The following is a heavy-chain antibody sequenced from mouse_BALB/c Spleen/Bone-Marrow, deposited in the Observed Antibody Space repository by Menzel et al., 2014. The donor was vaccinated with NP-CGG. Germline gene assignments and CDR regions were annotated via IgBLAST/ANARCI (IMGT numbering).Heavy chain of an antibody. CDR1: GFDFSRYW. D-gene: IGHD1-2*01. Sequence: EVMLVESGGGLVQPGGSLKLSCAASGFDFSRYWMSWVRQAPGKGLEWIGEINPDSSTINYTPSLKDKFIISRDNAKNTLYLPMRKVRSEDTALYYCARQGYYGYSDYWGQGTTLTVSS. J-gene: IGHJ2*01. V-gene: IGHV4-1*02. CDR2: INPDSSTI. CDR3: ARQGYYGYSDY.